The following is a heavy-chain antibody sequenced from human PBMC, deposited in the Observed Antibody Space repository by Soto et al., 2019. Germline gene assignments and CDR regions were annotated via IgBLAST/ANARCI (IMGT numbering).Heavy chain of an antibody. CDR1: GFPFSIYW. J-gene: IGHJ4*02. V-gene: IGHV3-7*03. D-gene: IGHD2-2*02. Sequence: PGGSLRLSCAASGFPFSIYWMSLVRQSPGKGLEWVANIKRDGSEKYYVDSVKGRFTISRDNAKNSLYLQMNSLRAEDTAVYYFARDLTVTAGIQALGWGQGILVAVSS. CDR2: IKRDGSEK. CDR3: ARDLTVTAGIQALG.